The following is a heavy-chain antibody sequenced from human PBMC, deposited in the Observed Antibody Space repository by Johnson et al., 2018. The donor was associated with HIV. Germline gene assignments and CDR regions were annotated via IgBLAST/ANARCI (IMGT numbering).Heavy chain of an antibody. D-gene: IGHD3-3*01. CDR3: ATFSSGI. CDR1: GFTFSSYT. V-gene: IGHV3-23*04. J-gene: IGHJ3*02. CDR2: IRGSGGSI. Sequence: EVQLVESGGGLVQPGGSLRLSCAASGFTFSSYTMSWVRQAPGKGLEWVSRIRGSGGSIFYADSVKGRFTISRDNSKNTLYLQMNSLRAADTAVYYCATFSSGIWGQGTMVTVSS.